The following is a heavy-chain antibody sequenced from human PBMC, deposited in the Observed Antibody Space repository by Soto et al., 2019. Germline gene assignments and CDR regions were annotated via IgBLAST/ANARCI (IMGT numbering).Heavy chain of an antibody. J-gene: IGHJ4*02. CDR3: EKGFPRLQYDTNGWEN. Sequence: EVQLWDSGGGLVQPGGSLRLSCAASGFPFTSFAMCWLRQAPGKGLEWVSYIRANGVATSYADSVKGRFTTSRDNSKNVLYPQLNSLRAEDTAVYYCEKGFPRLQYDTNGWENWGQGTLVTVSS. CDR2: IRANGVAT. CDR1: GFPFTSFA. V-gene: IGHV3-23*01. D-gene: IGHD2-8*01.